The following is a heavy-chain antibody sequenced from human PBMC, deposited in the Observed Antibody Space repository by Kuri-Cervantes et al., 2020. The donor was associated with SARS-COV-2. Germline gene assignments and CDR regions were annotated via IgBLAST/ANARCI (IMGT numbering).Heavy chain of an antibody. CDR3: AREGGSSGYYFGMIRGYYYYGMAV. V-gene: IGHV3-30*03. D-gene: IGHD3-22*01. CDR2: ISYDGSNK. J-gene: IGHJ6*02. Sequence: GESLKISCAASGFTFSSYGMHWVRQAPGKGLEWVAVISYDGSNKYYADSVGGRFTISRDNSKNTLYLQMNSLRAEDTAVYYCAREGGSSGYYFGMIRGYYYYGMAVWGQGTTVTVSS. CDR1: GFTFSSYG.